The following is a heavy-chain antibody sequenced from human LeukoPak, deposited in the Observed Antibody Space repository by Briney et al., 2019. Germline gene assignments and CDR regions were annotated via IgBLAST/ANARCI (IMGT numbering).Heavy chain of an antibody. CDR3: ARGEYHYYYYMDV. Sequence: GGSLRLSCAASGFTFSDYDMNWIRQAPGKGLEWVSYISSRGSTIYYADSVKGRFTISRDNAKNALYLQMYSLRAGDTAVYYCARGEYHYYYYMDVWGKGTTVTVSS. J-gene: IGHJ6*03. V-gene: IGHV3-11*04. CDR2: ISSRGSTI. D-gene: IGHD3-16*01. CDR1: GFTFSDYD.